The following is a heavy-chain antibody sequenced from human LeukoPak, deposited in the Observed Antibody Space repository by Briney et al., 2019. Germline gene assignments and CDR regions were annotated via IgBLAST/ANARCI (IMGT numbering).Heavy chain of an antibody. CDR1: GGSISISNYY. Sequence: SETLSLTCTVSGGSISISNYYWGWIRQPPGKGLEWIGEINHSGSTNYNPSLKSRVTMSVDTSKNQFSLKLSSVTAADTAVYYCARRFRYCSGGSCWNKGWFGPWGQGTLVTVSS. CDR3: ARRFRYCSGGSCWNKGWFGP. D-gene: IGHD2-15*01. CDR2: INHSGST. V-gene: IGHV4-39*07. J-gene: IGHJ5*02.